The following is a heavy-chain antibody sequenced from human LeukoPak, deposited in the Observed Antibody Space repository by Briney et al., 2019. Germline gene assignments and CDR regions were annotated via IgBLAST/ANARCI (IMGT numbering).Heavy chain of an antibody. D-gene: IGHD2-2*01. V-gene: IGHV4-34*01. Sequence: SETLSLTCAVYGGSFSGYYWSWIRQPPGKGLEWIGEINHNGSTNYNSSLKSQVTISVDTSKNQFSLKLSSVTAADTAVYYCARGRRNIVVVPGYMDVWDKGTTVTVSS. CDR3: ARGRRNIVVVPGYMDV. CDR1: GGSFSGYY. CDR2: INHNGST. J-gene: IGHJ6*03.